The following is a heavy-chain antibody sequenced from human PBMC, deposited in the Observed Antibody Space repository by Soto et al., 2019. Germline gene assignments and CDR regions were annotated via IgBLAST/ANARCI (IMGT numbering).Heavy chain of an antibody. J-gene: IGHJ5*02. V-gene: IGHV4-4*02. CDR3: ARENCSGGSCYSTSANWFDP. D-gene: IGHD2-15*01. CDR2: IYHSGST. CDR1: GGSISSSNW. Sequence: SETLPLTCAVSGGSISSSNWWSWVRQPPGKGLEWIGEIYHSGSTNYNPSLKSRVTISVDKSKNQFSLKLSSVTAADTAVYYCARENCSGGSCYSTSANWFDPWGQGTLVTVSS.